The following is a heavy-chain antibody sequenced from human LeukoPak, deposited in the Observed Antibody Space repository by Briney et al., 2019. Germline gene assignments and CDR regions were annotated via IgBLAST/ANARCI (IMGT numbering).Heavy chain of an antibody. D-gene: IGHD6-19*01. J-gene: IGHJ4*02. CDR2: IYHSGST. CDR3: ARGNIAVAGLFDY. Sequence: SETLSLTCTVSGGSISSGDYYWSWVRQPPGKGLEWIGEIYHSGSTNYNPSLKSRVTISVDKSKNQFSLKLSSVTAADTAVYYCARGNIAVAGLFDYWGQGTLVTVSS. V-gene: IGHV4-4*02. CDR1: GGSISSGDYY.